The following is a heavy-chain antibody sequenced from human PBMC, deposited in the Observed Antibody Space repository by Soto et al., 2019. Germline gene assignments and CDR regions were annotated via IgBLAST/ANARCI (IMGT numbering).Heavy chain of an antibody. V-gene: IGHV3-23*01. J-gene: IGHJ4*02. CDR1: GFTFSSYA. CDR2: ISGSGGST. CDR3: ANGGIKDVWSGGSGY. Sequence: EVQLLESGGGLVQPGGSLRLSCAASGFTFSSYAMSWVRQAPGKGLEWVSAISGSGGSTYYADSVKGRFTISRDNSKSTLYLQMNSLRAEDTAVYYCANGGIKDVWSGGSGYGGQGTLVTVSS. D-gene: IGHD1-26*01.